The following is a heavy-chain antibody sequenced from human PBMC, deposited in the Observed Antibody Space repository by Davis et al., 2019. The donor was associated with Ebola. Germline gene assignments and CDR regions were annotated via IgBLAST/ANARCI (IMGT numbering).Heavy chain of an antibody. CDR1: GFIFSSYA. J-gene: IGHJ5*02. CDR3: AKVHPPTTVTTGWFDP. Sequence: ESLKISCAASGFIFSSYAIRWVRQAPGKGLEWVSSISVRSITYHADSVKGRFTISRDNSKNTLYLQMNSLRAEDTAVYYCAKVHPPTTVTTGWFDPWGQGTLVTVSS. D-gene: IGHD4-17*01. CDR2: ISVRSIT. V-gene: IGHV3-23*01.